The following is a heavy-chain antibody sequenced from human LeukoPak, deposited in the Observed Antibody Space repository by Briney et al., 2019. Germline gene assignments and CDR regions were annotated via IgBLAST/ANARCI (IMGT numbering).Heavy chain of an antibody. J-gene: IGHJ6*04. CDR2: INPNSGGT. CDR1: GYTFTGYY. Sequence: ASVKVSCKASGYTFTGYYMHWVRQAPGQGLEWMGWINPNSGGTYYAQKFQGWVTMTRDTSISTAYMELSRLRSDDTAVYYCAREEIVVVPAAHEDYGMDVWGKGTTVTVSS. CDR3: AREEIVVVPAAHEDYGMDV. V-gene: IGHV1-2*04. D-gene: IGHD2-2*01.